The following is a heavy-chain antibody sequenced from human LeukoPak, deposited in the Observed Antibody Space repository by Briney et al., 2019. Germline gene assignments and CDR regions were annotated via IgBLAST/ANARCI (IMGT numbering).Heavy chain of an antibody. CDR2: IYYSGST. Sequence: SETLSLTCTVSGGSISSYYWSLIRQPPGKGLEWIGYIYYSGSTNYNPSLKSRVTISVDTSKNQFSLKLSSVTAADTAVYYCARDRRQGSPHFDYWGQGTLVTVSS. J-gene: IGHJ4*02. V-gene: IGHV4-59*01. D-gene: IGHD3-10*01. CDR3: ARDRRQGSPHFDY. CDR1: GGSISSYY.